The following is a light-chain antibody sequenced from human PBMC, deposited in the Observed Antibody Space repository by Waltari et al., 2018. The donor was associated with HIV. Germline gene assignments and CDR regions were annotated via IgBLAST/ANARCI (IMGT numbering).Light chain of an antibody. Sequence: QSALTQPASVSGSPGQSITISCPGTSGEVGGYNYVSWYQQHPGKAPKLMIYVVSNRPSGVSNRFSGSKSGSTASLTISGLQAEDEADYYCSSYTSSSTLVFGGGTKLTVL. V-gene: IGLV2-14*01. CDR3: SSYTSSSTLV. J-gene: IGLJ3*02. CDR2: VVS. CDR1: SGEVGGYNY.